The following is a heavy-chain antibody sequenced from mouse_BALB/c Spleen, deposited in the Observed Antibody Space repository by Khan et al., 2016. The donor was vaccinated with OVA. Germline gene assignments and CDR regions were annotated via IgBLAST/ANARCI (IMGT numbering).Heavy chain of an antibody. V-gene: IGHV1-7*01. J-gene: IGHJ2*01. CDR3: ARRGLRWDFDY. Sequence: VQLQQSGAELAKPGASVKMSCKASGYTFINYWILWVKQRPGQGLEWIGYINPSTGYTEYNQNFKDKATSTADKSSSTAYMQLSSLTSEDSVVYYCARRGLRWDFDYWGQGTTLTVSS. D-gene: IGHD1-1*01. CDR2: INPSTGYT. CDR1: GYTFINYW.